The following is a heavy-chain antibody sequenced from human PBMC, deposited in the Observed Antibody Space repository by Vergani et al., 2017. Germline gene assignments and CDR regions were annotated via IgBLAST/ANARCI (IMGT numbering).Heavy chain of an antibody. V-gene: IGHV4-34*01. D-gene: IGHD3-22*01. CDR3: ARGDYYDSSGYYLSRTKYFQH. CDR2: INHSGST. Sequence: QVQLQQWGAGLLKPSETLSLTCAVYGGSFSGYYWSWIRQPPGKGLEWIGEINHSGSTNNNPSLKSRVTISVDTSKNQFSLKLSSVTAADTAVYYCARGDYYDSSGYYLSRTKYFQHWGQGTLVTVSS. J-gene: IGHJ1*01. CDR1: GGSFSGYY.